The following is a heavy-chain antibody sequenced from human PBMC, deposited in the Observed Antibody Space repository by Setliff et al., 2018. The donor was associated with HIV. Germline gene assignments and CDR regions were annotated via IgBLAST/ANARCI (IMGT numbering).Heavy chain of an antibody. CDR3: ARGLSFYDPGGFDY. CDR1: GGSISSYY. D-gene: IGHD3-22*01. J-gene: IGHJ4*02. Sequence: SETLSLTCTVSGGSISSYYWSWIRQPPGKGLEWIGYIYTSGSTNYNPSLKSRVTISVDASKNQFSLKLSSVTAADTAVYYCARGLSFYDPGGFDYWGQGTLVTVSS. V-gene: IGHV4-4*09. CDR2: IYTSGST.